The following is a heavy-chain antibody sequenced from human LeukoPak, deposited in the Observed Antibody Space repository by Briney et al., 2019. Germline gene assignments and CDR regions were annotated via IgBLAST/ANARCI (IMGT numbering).Heavy chain of an antibody. V-gene: IGHV3-48*01. CDR1: GFTFSSYS. CDR3: ARDVLDFWSGYYSSDYYYYYMDV. Sequence: GGSLRLSCAAAGFTFSSYSMNWVRQAPGKGLEWVSYISSSSSTIYYADSVKGRFTISRDNAKNSLYLQMNSLRAEDTAVYYCARDVLDFWSGYYSSDYYYYYMDVWGKGTTVTVSS. D-gene: IGHD3-3*01. J-gene: IGHJ6*03. CDR2: ISSSSSTI.